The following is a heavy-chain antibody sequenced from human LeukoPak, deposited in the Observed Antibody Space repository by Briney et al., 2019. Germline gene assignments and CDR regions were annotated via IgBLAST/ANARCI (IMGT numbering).Heavy chain of an antibody. J-gene: IGHJ4*02. Sequence: GGSLRLSCAASGFVFDNFAMHWVSQAPGRGMEWVSSITWNGDNTGYADSVKGRFTISRDNATNSLFLQLNSLTSEDTALYFCAKGAGHYYDICCFFPSFDFWGQGTRGIVTA. D-gene: IGHD3-22*01. V-gene: IGHV3-9*01. CDR2: ITWNGDNT. CDR1: GFVFDNFA. CDR3: AKGAGHYYDICCFFPSFDF.